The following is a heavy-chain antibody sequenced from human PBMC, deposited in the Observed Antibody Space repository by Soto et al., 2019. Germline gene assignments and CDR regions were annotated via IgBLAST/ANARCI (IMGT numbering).Heavy chain of an antibody. J-gene: IGHJ3*02. Sequence: GGSLRLSCAASGFTFSNAWMNWVRQAPGKGLEWVGRIKSKTDGGTTDYAAPVQGRFTISRDDSKNTLYLQMNSLKTEDTAVYYCTTTYSSSWSARDVGAFDIWGQGTMVTVSS. CDR3: TTTYSSSWSARDVGAFDI. V-gene: IGHV3-15*07. CDR1: GFTFSNAW. D-gene: IGHD6-13*01. CDR2: IKSKTDGGTT.